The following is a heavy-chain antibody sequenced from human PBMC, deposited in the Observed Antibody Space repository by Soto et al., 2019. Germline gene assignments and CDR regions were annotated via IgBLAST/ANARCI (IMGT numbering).Heavy chain of an antibody. CDR2: INPRSGAT. D-gene: IGHD2-21*01. V-gene: IGHV1-46*01. Sequence: QAHLVQSGAEVREPGASVKVSCRTSGYTFINYYIHWVRQAPGHGLEWMAIINPRSGATNYAQKFQGRITLTMDTSTTTVYMEVSSLTSEDKAVYYCARDLAAGDLWGQGTLVTVSS. J-gene: IGHJ4*02. CDR3: ARDLAAGDL. CDR1: GYTFINYY.